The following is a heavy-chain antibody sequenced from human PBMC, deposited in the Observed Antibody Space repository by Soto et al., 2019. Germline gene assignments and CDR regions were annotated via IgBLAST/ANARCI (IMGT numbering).Heavy chain of an antibody. V-gene: IGHV4-59*08. J-gene: IGHJ4*02. CDR2: VHDRGTT. Sequence: ETLSLTCTVSGDSISTYYWSWIRQSPGKGPEWIGYVHDRGTTNYNPSLDSRVTISLDTSKNQFSLTVTSVTAADTAVYYCARRIVATEMFDFWGQGTLVTVSS. CDR1: GDSISTYY. D-gene: IGHD5-12*01. CDR3: ARRIVATEMFDF.